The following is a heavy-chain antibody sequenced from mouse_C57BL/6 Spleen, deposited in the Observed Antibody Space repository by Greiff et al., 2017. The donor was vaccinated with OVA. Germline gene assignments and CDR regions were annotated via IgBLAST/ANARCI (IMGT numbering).Heavy chain of an antibody. CDR1: GYTFTDYY. J-gene: IGHJ3*01. CDR3: ARATMITRANWDAFAY. V-gene: IGHV1-26*01. D-gene: IGHD2-4*01. Sequence: EVQLQQSGPELVKPGASVKISCKASGYTFTDYYMNWVKQSHGKSLEWIGDINPNNGGTSYNQKFKGKATLTVDKSSSTAYMELRSLTSEDSAVYYCARATMITRANWDAFAYWGQGTLVTVSA. CDR2: INPNNGGT.